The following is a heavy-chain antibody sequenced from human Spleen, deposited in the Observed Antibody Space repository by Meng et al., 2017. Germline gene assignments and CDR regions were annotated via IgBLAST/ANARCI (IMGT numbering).Heavy chain of an antibody. CDR2: IGHSGFT. CDR1: GGSISTSGYY. D-gene: IGHD6-19*01. J-gene: IGHJ5*02. V-gene: IGHV4-39*01. Sequence: QPQLQESGPGRVKPSEALSLTCRVSGGSISTSGYYWGWIRQSPGKGLEWIGSIGHSGFTYYTPSLKSRVAVSLDTSKSQFSLMLTSVTAADTAVYYCVRSSAWVRTGFDPWGQGTLVTVSS. CDR3: VRSSAWVRTGFDP.